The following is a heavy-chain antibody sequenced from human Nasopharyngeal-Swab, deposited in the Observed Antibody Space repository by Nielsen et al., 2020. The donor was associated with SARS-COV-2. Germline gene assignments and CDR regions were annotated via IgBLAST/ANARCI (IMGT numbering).Heavy chain of an antibody. V-gene: IGHV1-58*02. J-gene: IGHJ6*02. D-gene: IGHD2-15*01. CDR1: GVTFTSSA. CDR2: IVVGSGNT. Sequence: SLKVSCKASGVTFTSSAMQWVRQARGQRLEWIGWIVVGSGNTNYAQKFQERVTITRDMSTSTAYMELSSLRSEDTAVYYCAASVVAATEYYYYGMDVWGQGTTVTVSS. CDR3: AASVVAATEYYYYGMDV.